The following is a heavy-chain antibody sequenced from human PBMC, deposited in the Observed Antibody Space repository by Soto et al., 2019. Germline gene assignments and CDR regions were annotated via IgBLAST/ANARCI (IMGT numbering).Heavy chain of an antibody. D-gene: IGHD1-26*01. CDR3: ASGLVGATVGEENAFDI. Sequence: SETLSLTCTVSGGSVSSGSYYWSWIRQPPGKGLEWIGYIYYSGSTNYNPSLKSRVTISVDTSKNQFSLKLSSVTAADTAVYYCASGLVGATVGEENAFDIWGQGTMVTVSS. V-gene: IGHV4-61*01. J-gene: IGHJ3*02. CDR2: IYYSGST. CDR1: GGSVSSGSYY.